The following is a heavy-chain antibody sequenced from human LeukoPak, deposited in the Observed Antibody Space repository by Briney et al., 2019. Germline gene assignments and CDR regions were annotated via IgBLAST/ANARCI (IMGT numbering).Heavy chain of an antibody. J-gene: IGHJ4*02. D-gene: IGHD3-22*01. CDR1: GFTFSSHS. Sequence: GGSLRLSCAASGFTFSSHSMNWVRQAPGKGLEWVSYISSSSSTIYYADSVKGRYTISRDNAKNSLYLQMNSLRAEDTAVYYCARGAYYYEDWGQGTLVTVSS. CDR2: ISSSSSTI. CDR3: ARGAYYYED. V-gene: IGHV3-48*01.